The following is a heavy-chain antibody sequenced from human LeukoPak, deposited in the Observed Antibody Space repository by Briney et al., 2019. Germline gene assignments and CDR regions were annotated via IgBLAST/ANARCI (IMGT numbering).Heavy chain of an antibody. Sequence: ASVKVSCKASGGTFSSYAISWVRQAPGQGLEWMGRIIPIFGTANYAQKFQGRVTITTDESTSTAYMELSSLRSDDTAVYYCARGLGHEEFDYWGQGTLVTVSS. CDR2: IIPIFGTA. CDR3: ARGLGHEEFDY. V-gene: IGHV1-69*05. CDR1: GGTFSSYA. J-gene: IGHJ4*02.